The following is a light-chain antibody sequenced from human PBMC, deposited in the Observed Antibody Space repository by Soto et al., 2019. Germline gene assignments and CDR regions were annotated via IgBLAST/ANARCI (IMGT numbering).Light chain of an antibody. CDR2: AAS. CDR1: QNINTY. V-gene: IGKV1-39*01. CDR3: QQAYSTPMYT. J-gene: IGKJ2*01. Sequence: DLQMTQSPSSLSASVADRVTITCRATQNINTYLNWYQQKPGRAPSLLIYAASSLQGGVPSRFSGSGSGTEFTLTISSLEPEDFATYFCQQAYSTPMYTFGQGTKLEIK.